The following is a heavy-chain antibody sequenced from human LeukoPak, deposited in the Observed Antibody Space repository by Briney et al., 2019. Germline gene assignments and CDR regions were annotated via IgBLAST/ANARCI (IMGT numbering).Heavy chain of an antibody. CDR1: GLTISSHE. J-gene: IGHJ4*02. Sequence: GGSLRLSCAASGLTISSHEMSWVRQAAGKGLEWISYISSTGNAIFYSGSVKGRFTISRDNAKNSLYLQMNSLRAEDTAVYYCAREGGSYSNFDYWGQGTLVTVSS. V-gene: IGHV3-48*03. D-gene: IGHD1-26*01. CDR2: ISSTGNAI. CDR3: AREGGSYSNFDY.